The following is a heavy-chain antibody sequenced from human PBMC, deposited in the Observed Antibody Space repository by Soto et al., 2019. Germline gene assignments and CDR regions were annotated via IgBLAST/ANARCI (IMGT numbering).Heavy chain of an antibody. V-gene: IGHV4-39*07. CDR2: IYYSGST. CDR1: GGSISSSSYY. J-gene: IGHJ4*02. Sequence: SETLPLTCTVSGGSISSSSYYWGWIRQPPGKGLEWIGCIYYSGSTNYTPSLKSRVTISVDTSKNQFSLKLSSVTAADTAVYYCARRYGGNLDYWGQGTLVTVSS. D-gene: IGHD1-26*01. CDR3: ARRYGGNLDY.